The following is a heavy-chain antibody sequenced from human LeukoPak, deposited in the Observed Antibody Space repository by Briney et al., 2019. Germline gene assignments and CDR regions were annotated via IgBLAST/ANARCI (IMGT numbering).Heavy chain of an antibody. J-gene: IGHJ4*02. CDR2: IYYSGST. CDR1: GGSISSYY. V-gene: IGHV4-59*01. Sequence: SETLSLTCTVPGGSISSYYWSWIRQPPGKGLEWIGYIYYSGSTNYNPSLKSRVTISVDTSKNQFSLKLSSVTAADTAVYYCARSDSSGYYATLDYWGQGTLVTVSS. D-gene: IGHD3-22*01. CDR3: ARSDSSGYYATLDY.